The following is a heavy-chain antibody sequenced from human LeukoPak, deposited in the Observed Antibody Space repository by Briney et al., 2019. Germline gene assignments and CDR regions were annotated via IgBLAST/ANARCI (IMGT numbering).Heavy chain of an antibody. CDR2: ISSSSSYI. Sequence: GGSLRLSCAASGFTFSSYSMNWVRQDPGKGLEWVSSISSSSSYIYYADSVKGRFTIARDNAKNSLYLQMNSLRAEDTAVYYCARSYYYDSSGYYSHFDYWGQGTLVTVSS. V-gene: IGHV3-21*01. D-gene: IGHD3-22*01. J-gene: IGHJ4*02. CDR3: ARSYYYDSSGYYSHFDY. CDR1: GFTFSSYS.